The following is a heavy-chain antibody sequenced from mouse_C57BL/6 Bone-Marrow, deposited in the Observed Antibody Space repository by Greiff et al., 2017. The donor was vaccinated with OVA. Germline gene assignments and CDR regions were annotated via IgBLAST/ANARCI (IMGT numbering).Heavy chain of an antibody. CDR1: GFNITDDY. V-gene: IGHV14-4*01. CDR2: IDPENGDT. CDR3: TSSAYYCNPKGD. J-gene: IGHJ4*01. D-gene: IGHD2-1*01. Sequence: VQLQQSGAELVRPGASVKLSCKASGFNITDDYMHWVKQRPEQGLEWIGRIDPENGDTAYAPKFQGKATFTADTASNTAYMQHSSLTSEDTAVYYCTSSAYYCNPKGDWGQGTSVTV.